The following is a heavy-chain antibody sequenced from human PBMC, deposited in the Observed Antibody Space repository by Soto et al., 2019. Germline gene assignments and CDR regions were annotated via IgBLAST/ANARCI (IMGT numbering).Heavy chain of an antibody. V-gene: IGHV4-30-4*01. Sequence: SETLSLTCTVFGGSVSIGDYLWSWIRQRPGKGLEWIGYIHDSGNTYYNPSLKSRVTISLDTSKNQFSLKVTSMTAADTAVYFCVRARGGDSGDYASLFDRWGQGNLVTVS. CDR1: GGSVSIGDYL. CDR2: IHDSGNT. D-gene: IGHD4-17*01. CDR3: VRARGGDSGDYASLFDR. J-gene: IGHJ5*02.